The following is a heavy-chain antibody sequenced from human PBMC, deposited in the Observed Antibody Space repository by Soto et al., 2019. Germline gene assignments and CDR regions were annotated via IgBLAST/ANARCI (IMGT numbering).Heavy chain of an antibody. CDR2: IYSGGTT. J-gene: IGHJ4*02. V-gene: IGHV3-66*01. CDR1: GFSVSTDY. D-gene: IGHD3-10*01. Sequence: EVQLVESGGGLVQPGGSLRLSCAASGFSVSTDYMNWVRQAPGKGLEWVSVIYSGGTTYYADSVKGRFTISRDNSKNTLYLQMNSLRAEDTAVYYCARGRSASSDFDYWGQGTLVTVS. CDR3: ARGRSASSDFDY.